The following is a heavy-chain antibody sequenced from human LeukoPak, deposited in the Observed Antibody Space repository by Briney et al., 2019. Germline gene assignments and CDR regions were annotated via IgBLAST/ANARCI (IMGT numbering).Heavy chain of an antibody. CDR2: IYHSGST. Sequence: SETLSLTCTVSGYSISSGYYWGWIRQPPGKGLEWIGSIYHSGSTYYNPSLKSRVTISVDTSKNQFSLKLSSVTAADTAVYYCARLRITMIVVVIGDYFDYWGQGTLVTVSS. CDR1: GYSISSGYY. CDR3: ARLRITMIVVVIGDYFDY. V-gene: IGHV4-38-2*02. J-gene: IGHJ4*02. D-gene: IGHD3-22*01.